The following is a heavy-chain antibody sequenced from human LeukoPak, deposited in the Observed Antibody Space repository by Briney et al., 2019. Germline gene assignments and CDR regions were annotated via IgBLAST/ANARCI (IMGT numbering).Heavy chain of an antibody. Sequence: DSVKVSCKASGYTFTSYGFTWVRQAPGQGLEWMGWINTYSGNRNYAQMIQGRVTLTTDTSTSTAYMELRSLRSDDTAVYYCGRDSFDYWGQGTLVTVSS. CDR1: GYTFTSYG. CDR3: GRDSFDY. J-gene: IGHJ4*02. CDR2: INTYSGNR. V-gene: IGHV1-18*01.